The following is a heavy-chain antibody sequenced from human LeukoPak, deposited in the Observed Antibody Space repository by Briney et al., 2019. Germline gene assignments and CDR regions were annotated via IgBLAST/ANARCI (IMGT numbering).Heavy chain of an antibody. Sequence: SQTLSLTCAVSGGSISSGGYSWSWIRQPPGKGLEWIGYIYHSGSTYYNPSLKSRVTISVDRSKNQFSLKLSSVTAADTAVYYCARGRYCGGGSCYTDLWGRGTLVTVSS. CDR1: GGSISSGGYS. CDR2: IYHSGST. CDR3: ARGRYCGGGSCYTDL. V-gene: IGHV4-30-2*01. J-gene: IGHJ2*01. D-gene: IGHD2-15*01.